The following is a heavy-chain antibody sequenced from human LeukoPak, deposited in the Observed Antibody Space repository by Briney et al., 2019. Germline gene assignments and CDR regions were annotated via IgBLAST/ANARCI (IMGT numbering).Heavy chain of an antibody. CDR2: IKQDGSET. D-gene: IGHD1-26*01. V-gene: IGHV3-7*01. Sequence: GGSPRLSCAASGFTLSSYWMSWVRQAPGKGLEWVANIKQDGSETYYVDSVKGRFTISRDNAKNSLYLQMNSLRDEDTAVYYCARDWDIDYWGQGTLVTVSS. CDR1: GFTLSSYW. J-gene: IGHJ4*02. CDR3: ARDWDIDY.